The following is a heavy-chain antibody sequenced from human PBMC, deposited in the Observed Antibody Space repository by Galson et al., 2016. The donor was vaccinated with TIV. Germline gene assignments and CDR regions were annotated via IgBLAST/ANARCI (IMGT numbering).Heavy chain of an antibody. CDR3: GSERGSYVPRGSLGY. Sequence: SVKVSCKASGATFRNNAISWVRQAPGQGLEWMGGITAIFGTANYAQKFQGRVTITADESTSTAYMELNSLRAEDTAVYSCGSERGSYVPRGSLGYWGQGTLVTVSS. J-gene: IGHJ4*02. D-gene: IGHD1-26*01. V-gene: IGHV1-69*13. CDR2: ITAIFGTA. CDR1: GATFRNNA.